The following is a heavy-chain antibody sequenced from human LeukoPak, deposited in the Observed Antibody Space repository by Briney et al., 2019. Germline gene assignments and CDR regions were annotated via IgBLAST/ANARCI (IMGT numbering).Heavy chain of an antibody. J-gene: IGHJ4*02. D-gene: IGHD2-2*01. Sequence: ASVKVSCKASGGTFSSYAISWVRQAPGQGLEWMGGLIPIFGTANYAQKFQGRVTITADESTSTAYMELSSLRSEDTAVYYCARDRYGPAAAIEEGYWGQGTLVTVSS. V-gene: IGHV1-69*01. CDR2: LIPIFGTA. CDR1: GGTFSSYA. CDR3: ARDRYGPAAAIEEGY.